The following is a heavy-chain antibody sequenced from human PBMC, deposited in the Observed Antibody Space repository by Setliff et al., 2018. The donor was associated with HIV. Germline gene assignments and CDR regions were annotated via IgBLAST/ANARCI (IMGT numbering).Heavy chain of an antibody. J-gene: IGHJ4*02. V-gene: IGHV3-21*01. CDR1: GFTVSSNE. CDR2: ISSSGTYM. CDR3: AAQGVL. Sequence: GGSLRLSCAASGFTVSSNEMSWIRQAPGKGLVSVASISSSGTYMYYGDSLKGRFTISRDNARNSLYLQIDSLRAEDTAVYFCAAQGVLWGQGTQVTVSS.